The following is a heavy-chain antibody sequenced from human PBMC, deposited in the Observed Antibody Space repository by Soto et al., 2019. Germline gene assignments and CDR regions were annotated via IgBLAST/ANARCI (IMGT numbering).Heavy chain of an antibody. CDR1: GFTFSSCA. D-gene: IGHD6-19*01. Sequence: GGSLRLSCAASGFTFSSCAMHWVRQAPGKGLEWVAVISYDGSNKYYADSVKGRFTISRDNSKNTLYLQMNSLRAEDTAVYYCAKPKGQQWLALDYWGQGTLVTVSS. J-gene: IGHJ4*02. CDR2: ISYDGSNK. CDR3: AKPKGQQWLALDY. V-gene: IGHV3-30-3*01.